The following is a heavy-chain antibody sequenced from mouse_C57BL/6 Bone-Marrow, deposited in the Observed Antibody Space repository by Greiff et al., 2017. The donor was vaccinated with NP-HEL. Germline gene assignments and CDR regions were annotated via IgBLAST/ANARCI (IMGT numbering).Heavy chain of an antibody. Sequence: DVKLVESEGGLVQPGSSMKLSCTASGFTFSDYYMAWVRQVPEKGLEWVANINYDGSSTYYLDSLKSRFIISRDNAKNILYLQMSSLKSEDTATYYCARDEGSSYDYWGQGTTLTVSS. CDR2: INYDGSST. CDR3: ARDEGSSYDY. D-gene: IGHD1-1*01. CDR1: GFTFSDYY. V-gene: IGHV5-16*01. J-gene: IGHJ2*01.